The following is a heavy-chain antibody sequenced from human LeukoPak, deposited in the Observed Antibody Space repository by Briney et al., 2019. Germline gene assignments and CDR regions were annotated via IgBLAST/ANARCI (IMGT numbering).Heavy chain of an antibody. J-gene: IGHJ4*02. V-gene: IGHV5-51*01. D-gene: IGHD1-26*01. CDR2: IYPGDSDT. CDR3: ARLLRPTSGSYDDY. CDR1: EYSFTTYW. Sequence: GESLKISCKGSEYSFTTYWIGWVRQMPGKGLEWLGVIYPGDSDTRYSPSFQGQVTISADKSISTAYLQWSSLKASDTAMYYCARLLRPTSGSYDDYWGQGTLVTVSS.